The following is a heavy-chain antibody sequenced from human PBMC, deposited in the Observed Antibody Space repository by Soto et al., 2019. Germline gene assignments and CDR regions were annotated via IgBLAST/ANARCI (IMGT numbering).Heavy chain of an antibody. CDR3: ARDKDRLQLGGNYYYILDV. J-gene: IGHJ6*02. D-gene: IGHD1-1*01. CDR2: IMPVFRRP. V-gene: IGHV1-69*12. CDR1: GGTFRTSA. Sequence: QVQLVQSGAEVKKPGSSVKVSCKASGGTFRTSAISWVRQAPGQGLEWVGGIMPVFRRPKYAQNFQDRVTSTADDSTSTADMELSSLRSDDTAVYYCARDKDRLQLGGNYYYILDVWGQGTAVTVSS.